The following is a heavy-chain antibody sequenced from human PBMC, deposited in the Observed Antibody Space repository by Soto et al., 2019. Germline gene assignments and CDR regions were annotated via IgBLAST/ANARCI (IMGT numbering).Heavy chain of an antibody. CDR1: GFTFSSYA. D-gene: IGHD3-10*01. CDR3: ARPDYGSGSYPDY. J-gene: IGHJ4*02. CDR2: ISYDGNNK. V-gene: IGHV3-30-3*01. Sequence: QVQLVESGGGVVQPGRSLRLSCAASGFTFSSYAMQWVRQAPGKGLEWVAVISYDGNNKYYADSVKGRFTISRDNSKNTLYLQMNSLRAEDTAVYYCARPDYGSGSYPDYWGQGTLVTVSS.